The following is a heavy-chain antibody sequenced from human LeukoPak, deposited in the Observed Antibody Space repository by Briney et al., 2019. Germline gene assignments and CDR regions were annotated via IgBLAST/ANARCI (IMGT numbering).Heavy chain of an antibody. CDR2: FNHRGIT. V-gene: IGHV4-34*01. D-gene: IGHD3-9*01. Sequence: SETLSLTCAVYGGSFSGHYCTWFRQPPGKGLEWIGEFNHRGITNYNPSLKSRLTISVDTSKNQFSLKLSSVTAADTAVYYCARGGSYSDIWTDDYWGQGTLVTVSS. CDR1: GGSFSGHY. CDR3: ARGGSYSDIWTDDY. J-gene: IGHJ4*02.